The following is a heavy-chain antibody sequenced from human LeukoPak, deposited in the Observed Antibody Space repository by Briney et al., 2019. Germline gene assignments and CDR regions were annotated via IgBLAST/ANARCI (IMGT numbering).Heavy chain of an antibody. J-gene: IGHJ4*02. Sequence: PSETPSLTRTVSCGAISSYYWGWIRQPPREGQGGIGRIYTSGSTNYNPSLKSRVTMSVDTSKNQFSLKLSSVTAADTAVYYCAAHFDWSPASLDYWGQGTLVTVSS. CDR2: IYTSGST. V-gene: IGHV4-4*07. CDR1: CGAISSYY. CDR3: AAHFDWSPASLDY. D-gene: IGHD3-9*01.